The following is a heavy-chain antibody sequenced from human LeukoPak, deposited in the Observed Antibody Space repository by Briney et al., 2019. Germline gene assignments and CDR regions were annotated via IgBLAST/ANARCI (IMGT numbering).Heavy chain of an antibody. D-gene: IGHD2-2*01. CDR3: ASPLVVPASYYYYGMDV. V-gene: IGHV1-18*01. Sequence: ASVKVSCKASGYTFTSYGISWVRQAPGQGLEWMGWISAYNGNTNYAQKLQGRVTMTTDTSTSTAYMELRSLRSEDTAVYYCASPLVVPASYYYYGMDVWGQGTTVTVSS. CDR2: ISAYNGNT. J-gene: IGHJ6*02. CDR1: GYTFTSYG.